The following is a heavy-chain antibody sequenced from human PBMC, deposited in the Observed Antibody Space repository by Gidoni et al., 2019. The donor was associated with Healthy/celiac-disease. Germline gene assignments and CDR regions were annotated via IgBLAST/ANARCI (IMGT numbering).Heavy chain of an antibody. CDR2: IDWDDDK. V-gene: IGHV2-70*15. Sequence: QVTLRESGPALVKPTQTLTLTCTFSGFSLSTSGMCVSWIRQPPGKALEWLARIDWDDDKYYSTSLKTRLTISKDTSKNQVVLTMTNMDPVDTATYYCWALRGAISRPGAAYEDVWGQGTTVTVSS. J-gene: IGHJ6*02. CDR3: WALRGAISRPGAAYEDV. D-gene: IGHD3-10*01. CDR1: GFSLSTSGMC.